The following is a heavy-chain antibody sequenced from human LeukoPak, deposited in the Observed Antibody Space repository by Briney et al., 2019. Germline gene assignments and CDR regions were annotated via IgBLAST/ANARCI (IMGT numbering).Heavy chain of an antibody. CDR2: IYYSGST. Sequence: SETLSLTCTVSGGSISSSSYYWSWIRQPPGKGLEWIGSIYYSGSTYYNPSLKSRVTISVDTSKNPFSLKLSSVTAADTAVYYCARRVVTFVDYWGQGALVTVSS. CDR3: ARRVVTFVDY. V-gene: IGHV4-39*01. J-gene: IGHJ4*02. CDR1: GGSISSSSYY. D-gene: IGHD4-23*01.